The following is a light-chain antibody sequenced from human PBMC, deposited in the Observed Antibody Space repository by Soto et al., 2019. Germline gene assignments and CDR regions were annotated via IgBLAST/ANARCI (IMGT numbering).Light chain of an antibody. CDR1: SSDVGSYNL. CDR2: EGT. J-gene: IGLJ3*02. Sequence: QSALTQPASVSGSPGQSITISCTGTSSDVGSYNLVSWYRHHPGKAPKLMVYEGTKRPSGVSNRFSGSKSGNTASLTISGLQAEDEAAYYCCSSAGSNTWVFGGGTKVTVL. CDR3: CSSAGSNTWV. V-gene: IGLV2-23*01.